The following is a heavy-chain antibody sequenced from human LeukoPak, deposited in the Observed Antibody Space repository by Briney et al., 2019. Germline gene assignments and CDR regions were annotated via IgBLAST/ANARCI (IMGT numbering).Heavy chain of an antibody. CDR2: IFGGGGEI. CDR3: ARIHVVVTATDDAFDI. V-gene: IGHV3-23*01. J-gene: IGHJ3*02. Sequence: GGSLRLSCAASGFTFSTFAMIWVRQPPGKGLEWVSSIFGGGGEIHYADSVRGRFTISRDNSKSTLSLQMNSLRAEDTAVYYCARIHVVVTATDDAFDIWGQGTMVTVSS. D-gene: IGHD2-21*02. CDR1: GFTFSTFA.